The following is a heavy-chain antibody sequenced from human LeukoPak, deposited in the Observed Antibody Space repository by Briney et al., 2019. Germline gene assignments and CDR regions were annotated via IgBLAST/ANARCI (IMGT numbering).Heavy chain of an antibody. CDR1: GYSFTTYW. V-gene: IGHV5-51*01. D-gene: IGHD4-23*01. CDR3: ASRVVTPDAFDI. CDR2: IFPVDSDT. Sequence: GESLKFSCKASGYSFTTYWIGWVRQMPGKGLEWMGIIFPVDSDTRYSPSFQGQVTISADKSISTAYLQWSSLKASDTAMYYCASRVVTPDAFDIWGLGTVVTVSS. J-gene: IGHJ3*02.